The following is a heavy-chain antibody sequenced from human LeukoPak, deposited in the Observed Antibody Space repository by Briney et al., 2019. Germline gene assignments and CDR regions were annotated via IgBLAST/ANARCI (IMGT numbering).Heavy chain of an antibody. CDR1: GGSISSGDYY. V-gene: IGHV4-30-4*01. D-gene: IGHD3-10*01. J-gene: IGHJ4*02. CDR3: ARDRPGYYGSGSYFGY. Sequence: SETLSLNCTVSGGSISSGDYYWSWIRKPPGKGLEWIGYIYYSGSTYYNPSLKSRVTISVDTSKNQFSLKLSSVTAADTAVYYCARDRPGYYGSGSYFGYWGQGTLVTVSS. CDR2: IYYSGST.